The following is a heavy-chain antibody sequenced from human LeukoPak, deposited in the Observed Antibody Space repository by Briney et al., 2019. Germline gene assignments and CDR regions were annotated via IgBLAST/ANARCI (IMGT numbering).Heavy chain of an antibody. J-gene: IGHJ5*02. CDR1: GYNFATYW. Sequence: HGESLKISCKGSGYNFATYWIAWVRQMPGKGLEWMGVIYPGDSDTKYGPSFQGQVTISADKSLNTAYLQWRSLKASDTAIYYCARESEYPARWLDPWGQGTLVTVSS. CDR2: IYPGDSDT. V-gene: IGHV5-51*01. CDR3: ARESEYPARWLDP. D-gene: IGHD6-19*01.